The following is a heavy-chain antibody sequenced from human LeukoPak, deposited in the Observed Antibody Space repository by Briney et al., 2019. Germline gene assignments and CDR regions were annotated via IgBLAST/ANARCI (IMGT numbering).Heavy chain of an antibody. CDR1: GYPLSSAW. CDR2: INSDGSST. V-gene: IGHV3-74*01. Sequence: PGGSLEPPFAGTGYPLSSAWIPWVRQAPGKGLVWVSRINSDGSSTIYADSVRGRFTISRDNAKNTLYLQMNRLRADDTAVYYCARDWYYAIDYWGQGTLVTVSS. J-gene: IGHJ4*02. D-gene: IGHD2-2*01. CDR3: ARDWYYAIDY.